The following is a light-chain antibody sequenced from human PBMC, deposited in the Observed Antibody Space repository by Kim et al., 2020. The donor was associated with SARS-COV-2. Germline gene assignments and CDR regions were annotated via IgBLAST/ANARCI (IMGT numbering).Light chain of an antibody. CDR1: QSVKSN. J-gene: IGKJ2*01. CDR2: GAS. CDR3: QQYDSWAT. V-gene: IGKV3-15*01. Sequence: EVVMTQSPATLSVSPGEGATLSCRASQSVKSNLAWYQQKPGQAPRLLISGASTRATGVPARFSGSGSGTDFTLTISSLESEDFAVYFCQQYDSWATFGQGTKLEI.